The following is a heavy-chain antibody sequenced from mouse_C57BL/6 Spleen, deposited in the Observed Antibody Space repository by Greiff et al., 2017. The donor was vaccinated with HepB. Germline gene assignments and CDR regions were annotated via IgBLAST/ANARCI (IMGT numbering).Heavy chain of an antibody. CDR1: GYTFTGYW. Sequence: QVQLKESGAELMKPGASVKLSCKATGYTFTGYWIEWVKQRPGHGLEWIGEILPGSGSTNYNEKFKGKATFTADTSSNTAYMQLSSLTTEDSAIYYCARRGYDYDGDGGAWFAYWGQGTLVTVSA. D-gene: IGHD2-4*01. V-gene: IGHV1-9*01. J-gene: IGHJ3*01. CDR3: ARRGYDYDGDGGAWFAY. CDR2: ILPGSGST.